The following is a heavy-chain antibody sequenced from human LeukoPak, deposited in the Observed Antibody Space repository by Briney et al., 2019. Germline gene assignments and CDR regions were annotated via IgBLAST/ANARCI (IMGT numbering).Heavy chain of an antibody. CDR3: ARARTYYDFWSGYYTSSGWFDP. D-gene: IGHD3-3*01. CDR2: INHSGST. CDR1: GGSFSGYY. J-gene: IGHJ5*02. V-gene: IGHV4-34*01. Sequence: KPSEPLSLTCAVYGGSFSGYYWSWIRQPPGKGLEWIGEINHSGSTNYNPSLKSRVTISVDTSKNQFSLKLSSVTAADTAVYYCARARTYYDFWSGYYTSSGWFDPWGQGTLVTVSS.